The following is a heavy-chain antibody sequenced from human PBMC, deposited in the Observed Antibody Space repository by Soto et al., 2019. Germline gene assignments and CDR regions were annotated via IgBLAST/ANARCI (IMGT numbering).Heavy chain of an antibody. V-gene: IGHV3-33*01. CDR1: GFPFNDYA. D-gene: IGHD2-21*02. Sequence: QVQLVESGGGVVRPGMSLRLSCAASGFPFNDYAMHWVRRAPGKGLEWVSLIWYDGTNDNYADFVQGRFTMSRDNFNIMVYLEMKNLRVEDTGMYYCAAEGKEETEGGWIDPWSQGTLVTVSS. J-gene: IGHJ5*02. CDR2: IWYDGTND. CDR3: AAEGKEETEGGWIDP.